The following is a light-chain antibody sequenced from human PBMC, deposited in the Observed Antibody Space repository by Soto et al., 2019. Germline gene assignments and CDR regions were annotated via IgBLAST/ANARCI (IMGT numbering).Light chain of an antibody. CDR3: QTWGTGIHV. V-gene: IGLV4-69*02. CDR1: SGHRNYD. Sequence: QLVLTQSPSASASLGASVRLTCTLSSGHRNYDIAWHQQQPEKGPRYLMKLKSDGSHSKGDGIPARFSGSSSGAERYLTISSLQSEDEADYYCQTWGTGIHVFGTGTKLTVL. CDR2: LKSDGSH. J-gene: IGLJ1*01.